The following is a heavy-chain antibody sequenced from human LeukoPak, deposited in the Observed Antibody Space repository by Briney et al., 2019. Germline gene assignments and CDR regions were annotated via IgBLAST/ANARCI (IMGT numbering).Heavy chain of an antibody. Sequence: GGSLRLSCAASGFTFSNYWMQWVRQATGKGPVWVSRINFDGTTTTYADSVKGRFTISRDNAKNTLYLQMNSLQVEDTALYYCARDLSWNQVDYWGQGTLVTVSS. CDR1: GFTFSNYW. CDR2: INFDGTTT. CDR3: ARDLSWNQVDY. J-gene: IGHJ4*02. D-gene: IGHD1-1*01. V-gene: IGHV3-74*01.